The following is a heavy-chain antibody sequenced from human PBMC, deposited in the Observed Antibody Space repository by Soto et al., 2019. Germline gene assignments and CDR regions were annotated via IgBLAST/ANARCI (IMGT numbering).Heavy chain of an antibody. CDR1: SDSISTGAYY. CDR3: ARTPGY. Sequence: QVQLHESGPGLVTPSKTLSLTCTVSSDSISTGAYYWSWISQHPGKGLEWIGYIYYSGRTYYNPCLKRRGTLSVAPSTSLVSLKLSSVTGAETAVYQCARTPGYWGQATLGTASS. J-gene: IGHJ4*02. CDR2: IYYSGRT. V-gene: IGHV4-31*03.